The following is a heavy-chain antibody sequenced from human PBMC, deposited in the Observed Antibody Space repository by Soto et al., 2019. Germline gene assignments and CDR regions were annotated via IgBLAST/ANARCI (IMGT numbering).Heavy chain of an antibody. CDR1: GFTFSSYS. D-gene: IGHD5-12*01. CDR3: ASLRRNRYSGYERALYYFDY. CDR2: ISSSSSYI. J-gene: IGHJ4*02. V-gene: IGHV3-21*01. Sequence: PGGSLRLSCAASGFTFSSYSMNWVRQAPGKGLEWVSSISSSSSYIYYADSVKGRFTISRDNAKNSLYLQMNSLRAEDTAVYYCASLRRNRYSGYERALYYFDYWGQGTLVTVSS.